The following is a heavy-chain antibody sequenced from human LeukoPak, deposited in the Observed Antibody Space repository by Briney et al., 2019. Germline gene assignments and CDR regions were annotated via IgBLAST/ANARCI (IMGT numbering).Heavy chain of an antibody. CDR3: AKDKGDFWSGYPMDV. V-gene: IGHV3-23*01. CDR1: GFTFSSYA. J-gene: IGHJ6*03. D-gene: IGHD3-3*01. CDR2: ISGTGGST. Sequence: HPGGSLRLSCAASGFTFSSYAMSWVRQAPGKGLEWVSGISGTGGSTYYADSVKGRFTISRDNSENTLYLQMNSLRAEDMALYYCAKDKGDFWSGYPMDVWGKGTTVTVSS.